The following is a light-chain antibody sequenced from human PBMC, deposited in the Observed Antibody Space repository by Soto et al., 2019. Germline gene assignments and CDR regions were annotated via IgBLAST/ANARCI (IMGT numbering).Light chain of an antibody. CDR2: KAS. CDR1: QSISSW. J-gene: IGKJ1*01. V-gene: IGKV1-5*03. Sequence: DIQMTQSPSTLSASVGDRVTITCRASQSISSWLAWYQQKPGKAPKLLIYKASSLESGVPSRFSGSGSGTELTLTISSLQPDDFATYSCQQYTGTFGQGTKVEIK. CDR3: QQYTGT.